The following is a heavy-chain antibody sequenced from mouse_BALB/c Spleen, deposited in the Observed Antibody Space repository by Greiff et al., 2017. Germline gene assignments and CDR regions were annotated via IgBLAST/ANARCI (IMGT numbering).Heavy chain of an antibody. CDR2: INPSTGYT. CDR1: GYTFTSYW. V-gene: IGHV1-7*01. D-gene: IGHD2-3*01. CDR3: ATLRWLLRLDDAMDY. Sequence: QVQLQQSGAELAKPGASVKMSCKASGYTFTSYWMHWVKQRPGQGLEWIGYINPSTGYTEYNQKFKDKATLTADKSSSTAYMQLSSLASEDSAVYYCATLRWLLRLDDAMDYWGQGTSVTVSS. J-gene: IGHJ4*01.